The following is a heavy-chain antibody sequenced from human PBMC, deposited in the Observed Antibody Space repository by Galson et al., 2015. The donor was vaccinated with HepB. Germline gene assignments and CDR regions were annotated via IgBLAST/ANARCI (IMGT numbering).Heavy chain of an antibody. D-gene: IGHD3-10*01. Sequence: SLRLSCAASRFTFSSFTMNWVRQAPGKGLEWVSYISSSGDTIYYADSVKGRFTISRDNAKNSLYLQMNTLRAEDTAVYYCLRRFGSWGQGTLVTVSS. CDR3: LRRFGS. V-gene: IGHV3-48*03. CDR1: RFTFSSFT. CDR2: ISSSGDTI. J-gene: IGHJ4*02.